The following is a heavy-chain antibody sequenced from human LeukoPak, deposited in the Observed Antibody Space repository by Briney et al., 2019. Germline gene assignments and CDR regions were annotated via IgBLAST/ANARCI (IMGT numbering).Heavy chain of an antibody. D-gene: IGHD4-11*01. Sequence: GGSLRLSCAASGFTFSSYWMNWVRQAPGKGLEWVANIKQDGSEKYYVDSVKGRFTISRDNAKNSLYLQMNSLRAEDTAVHYCAKEGAYPIVTYDSWGQGTLVTVSS. CDR2: IKQDGSEK. CDR1: GFTFSSYW. J-gene: IGHJ5*01. CDR3: AKEGAYPIVTYDS. V-gene: IGHV3-7*01.